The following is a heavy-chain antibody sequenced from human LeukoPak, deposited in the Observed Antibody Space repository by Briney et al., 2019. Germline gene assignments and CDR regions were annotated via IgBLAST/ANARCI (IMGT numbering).Heavy chain of an antibody. Sequence: NPSVTLSLICTVSGGTISSYYWNWIRQPPGKGLEWIGYIHDSESTKYNPSLKSRVAISVDTSKNQFSLKLSSVTAADTAVYYCARWYYSGWAFDYWGQGTLVTVSS. CDR3: ARWYYSGWAFDY. CDR2: IHDSEST. CDR1: GGTISSYY. D-gene: IGHD6-19*01. V-gene: IGHV4-59*08. J-gene: IGHJ4*02.